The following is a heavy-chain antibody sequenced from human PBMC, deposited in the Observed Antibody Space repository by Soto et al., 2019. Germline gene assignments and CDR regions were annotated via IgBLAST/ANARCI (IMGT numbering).Heavy chain of an antibody. Sequence: SETLSLTCTVSGDSISSSTYYWGWIRQPPGKGLEWIGCIYHTGTTYYNPSLKSRVTISVDTSKNQFSLKLSSVTAADTAVYYCARPYFSSSSMFDYWGQGTLVTVSS. D-gene: IGHD6-6*01. CDR3: ARPYFSSSSMFDY. CDR2: IYHTGTT. V-gene: IGHV4-39*01. CDR1: GDSISSSTYY. J-gene: IGHJ4*02.